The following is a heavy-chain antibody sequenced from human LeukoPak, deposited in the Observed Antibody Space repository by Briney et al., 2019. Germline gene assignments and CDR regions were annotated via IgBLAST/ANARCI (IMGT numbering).Heavy chain of an antibody. CDR2: INHSGST. J-gene: IGHJ4*02. CDR3: ARQWLVSPLFDY. V-gene: IGHV4-34*01. CDR1: GGSFSGYY. D-gene: IGHD6-19*01. Sequence: SETLSLTCAVYGGSFSGYYWSWIRQPPGKGLEWIGEINHSGSTNYNPSLKSRVTISVDASKNQLSLKLSSMTAADTAVYYCARQWLVSPLFDYWGQGTLVTVSS.